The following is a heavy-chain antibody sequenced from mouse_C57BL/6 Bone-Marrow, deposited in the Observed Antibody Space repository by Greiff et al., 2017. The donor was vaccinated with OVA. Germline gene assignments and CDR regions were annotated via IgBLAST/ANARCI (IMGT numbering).Heavy chain of an antibody. V-gene: IGHV1-81*01. J-gene: IGHJ3*01. D-gene: IGHD2-1*01. CDR2: IYPRSGNT. CDR3: ARNGYYGNYEFAY. CDR1: GYTFTSYG. Sequence: QVQLQQSGAELARPGASVKLSCKASGYTFTSYGISWVKQRTGQGLEWIGEIYPRSGNTYYNEKFKGKATLTADKSSSTAYMELRSLTSEDSAVYFCARNGYYGNYEFAYWGQGTLVTVPA.